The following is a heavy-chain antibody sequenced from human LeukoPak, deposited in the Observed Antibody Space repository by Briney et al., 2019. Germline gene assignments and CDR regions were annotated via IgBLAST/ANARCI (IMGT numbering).Heavy chain of an antibody. CDR2: INGDGSIT. Sequence: PGGSLRLSCAASGFTFSTYWMHWARQAPGKGLVWVSRINGDGSITTYADSVKGRFTISRDNAKNTLYLQMNSLRAEDTAVYYCARVWTKGFDYWGQGTLVTVSS. V-gene: IGHV3-74*01. J-gene: IGHJ4*02. CDR3: ARVWTKGFDY. D-gene: IGHD3/OR15-3a*01. CDR1: GFTFSTYW.